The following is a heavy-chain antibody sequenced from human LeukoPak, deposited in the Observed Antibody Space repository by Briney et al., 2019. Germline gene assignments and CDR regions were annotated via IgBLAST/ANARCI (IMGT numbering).Heavy chain of an antibody. Sequence: GGSLRLSCAASGFTVSSNYMSWVRQAPGKGLEWVSVIYSGGSTYYADSVKGRFTISRDNSKNTLYLQMNSLRAEDTAMYYCARGQGYYDSSGYYEDYWGQGTLVTVSS. J-gene: IGHJ4*02. CDR3: ARGQGYYDSSGYYEDY. D-gene: IGHD3-22*01. CDR2: IYSGGST. CDR1: GFTVSSNY. V-gene: IGHV3-53*01.